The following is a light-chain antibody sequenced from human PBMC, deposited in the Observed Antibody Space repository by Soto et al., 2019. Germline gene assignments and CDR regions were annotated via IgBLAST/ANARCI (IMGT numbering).Light chain of an antibody. CDR1: QSVSGNY. V-gene: IGKV3D-20*01. CDR3: QQYQNSPRT. CDR2: DTS. J-gene: IGKJ1*01. Sequence: EIVLTQSPATLSLSPGERATLSCGASQSVSGNYLAWYQQRPGLAPRLLIYDTSKRATGIPDRFSGSGSGTDFTLTISRLEPEDFAVYYCQQYQNSPRTFGQGTKVDIK.